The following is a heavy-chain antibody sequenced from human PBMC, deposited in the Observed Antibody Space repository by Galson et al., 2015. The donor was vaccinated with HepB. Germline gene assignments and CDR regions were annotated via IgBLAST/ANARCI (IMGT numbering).Heavy chain of an antibody. CDR2: IYHSGST. J-gene: IGHJ4*02. D-gene: IGHD3-22*01. V-gene: IGHV4-38-2*01. Sequence: SETLSLTCAVSGYSISSGYYWGWIRQPPGKGLEWIGSIYHSGSTYYNPSLKSRVTISVDTSKNQFSLKLSSVTAADTAVYYCRLYDSSGDHFDYWGQGTLVTVSS. CDR1: GYSISSGYY. CDR3: RLYDSSGDHFDY.